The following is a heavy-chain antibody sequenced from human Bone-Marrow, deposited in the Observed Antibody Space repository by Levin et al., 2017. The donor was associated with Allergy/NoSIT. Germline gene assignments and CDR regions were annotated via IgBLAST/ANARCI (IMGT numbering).Heavy chain of an antibody. CDR2: VYHRGST. CDR3: ARVGDVSEYYYAVDV. CDR1: GGSVTTTNW. Sequence: ESLKISCVVSGGSVTTTNWWSWVRHTPGKGLEWIGQVYHRGSTNYNPSLRGRVTISLDKSKNQFSLKLISMTATDTATYYCARVGDVSEYYYAVDVWGQGAPVTVSS. J-gene: IGHJ6*02. V-gene: IGHV4/OR15-8*01. D-gene: IGHD2/OR15-2a*01.